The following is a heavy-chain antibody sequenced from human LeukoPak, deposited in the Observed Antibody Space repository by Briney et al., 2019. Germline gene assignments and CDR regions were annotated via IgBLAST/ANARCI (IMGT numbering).Heavy chain of an antibody. V-gene: IGHV4-39*01. D-gene: IGHD3-22*01. Sequence: KTSETLSLTCTVSGGSISSSSYYWGWIRQPPGKGLEWIGSIYYSGSTYYNPSLKSRVTISVDTSKNQFSLKLSSVTAADTAVYYCARYYYDSSGYLDYWGQGTLVTVSS. CDR2: IYYSGST. CDR1: GGSISSSSYY. CDR3: ARYYYDSSGYLDY. J-gene: IGHJ4*02.